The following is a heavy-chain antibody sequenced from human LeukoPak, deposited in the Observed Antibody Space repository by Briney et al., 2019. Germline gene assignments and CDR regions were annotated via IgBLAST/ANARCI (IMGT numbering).Heavy chain of an antibody. V-gene: IGHV3-23*01. CDR1: GFTFSSYA. J-gene: IGHJ3*01. CDR2: IRGSGDGT. Sequence: GSLRLSCAASGFTFSSYAMTWVRQAPGKGLEWVSSIRGSGDGTSYGDSVKGRFTMSRDNSKNTLYLQMNSLRAEDTAIYYCGRDPNGDYVGAFDFWGLGTLVTVSS. D-gene: IGHD4-17*01. CDR3: GRDPNGDYVGAFDF.